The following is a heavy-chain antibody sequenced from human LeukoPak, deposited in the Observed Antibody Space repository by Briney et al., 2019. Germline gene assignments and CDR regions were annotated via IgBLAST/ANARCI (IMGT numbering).Heavy chain of an antibody. D-gene: IGHD6-19*01. Sequence: AGSLTLSCAASRFTVSGTYMSWVRQAAGRGGEWVSTIFDAGRSTYADSVKGRFTISRDNYKNTLFLQMKSLRADDTAVYYCAGATKWLAHDFWGQGTLVTVSS. CDR3: AGATKWLAHDF. J-gene: IGHJ4*02. V-gene: IGHV3-53*01. CDR1: RFTVSGTY. CDR2: IFDAGRS.